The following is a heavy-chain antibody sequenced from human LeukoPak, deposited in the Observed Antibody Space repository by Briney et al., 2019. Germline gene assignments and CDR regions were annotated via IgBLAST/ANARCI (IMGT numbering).Heavy chain of an antibody. CDR3: AKGGGWVVVITFFDY. V-gene: IGHV3-23*01. CDR2: ISGSGGSA. D-gene: IGHD3-22*01. J-gene: IGHJ4*02. Sequence: GGSLRLSCAASGFTFSTYWMTWVRQAPGKGLEWVSAISGSGGSAYYADSVKGRFTISRDNSKNTLYLQMNSLRAEDTAVYYCAKGGGWVVVITFFDYWGQGTLVTVSS. CDR1: GFTFSTYW.